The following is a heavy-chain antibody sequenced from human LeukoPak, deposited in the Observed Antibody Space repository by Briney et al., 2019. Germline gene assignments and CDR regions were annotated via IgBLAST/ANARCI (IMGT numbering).Heavy chain of an antibody. CDR3: AKDLTTTHYNWFDP. D-gene: IGHD4/OR15-4a*01. J-gene: IGHJ5*02. CDR2: INNSGGTT. CDR1: GFTFSNYA. Sequence: GGSLRLSCAASGFTFSNYAMSWVRQAPGKGLEWVSTINNSGGTTYYADSVKGRFAIPRDNSKNTLYLQMNSLRAEDTAVYYCAKDLTTTHYNWFDPWGQGTLVTVSS. V-gene: IGHV3-23*01.